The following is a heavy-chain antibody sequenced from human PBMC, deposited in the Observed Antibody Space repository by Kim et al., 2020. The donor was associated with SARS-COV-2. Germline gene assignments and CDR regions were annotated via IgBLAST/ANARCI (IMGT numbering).Heavy chain of an antibody. Sequence: DPANGRFNISRNNSKNTVYLQMNSLRAEDTAVYYCAKDMHISGSSSTFDYWGQGTLVTVSS. CDR3: AKDMHISGSSSTFDY. V-gene: IGHV3-23*01. J-gene: IGHJ4*02. D-gene: IGHD1-26*01.